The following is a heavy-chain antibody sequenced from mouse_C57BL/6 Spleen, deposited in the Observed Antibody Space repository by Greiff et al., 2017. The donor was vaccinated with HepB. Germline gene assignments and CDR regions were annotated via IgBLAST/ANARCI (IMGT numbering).Heavy chain of an antibody. CDR3: ARHSRTVVADYYAMDY. CDR1: GFTFSSYG. D-gene: IGHD1-1*01. V-gene: IGHV5-6*01. J-gene: IGHJ4*01. Sequence: EVKLMESGGDLVKPGGSLKLSCAASGFTFSSYGMSWVRQTPDKRLEWVATISSGGSYTYYPDSVKGRFTISRDNAKNTLYLQMSSLKSEDTAMYYCARHSRTVVADYYAMDYWGQGTAVTVSS. CDR2: ISSGGSYT.